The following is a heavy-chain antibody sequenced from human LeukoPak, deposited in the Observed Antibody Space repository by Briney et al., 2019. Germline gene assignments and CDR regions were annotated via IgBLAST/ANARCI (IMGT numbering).Heavy chain of an antibody. CDR2: ICGSGGST. CDR3: AKGTGSFLDYYYYYMDV. V-gene: IGHV3-23*01. Sequence: GGSLRLSSAASGFTFSSYATSGVRQGPGKGREWGSAICGSGGSTYYADSVKGGFTISRDNSKNTLYLQMNSLRAEDTAVYYCAKGTGSFLDYYYYYMDVWGKGPTVTVSS. CDR1: GFTFSSYA. J-gene: IGHJ6*03. D-gene: IGHD6-13*01.